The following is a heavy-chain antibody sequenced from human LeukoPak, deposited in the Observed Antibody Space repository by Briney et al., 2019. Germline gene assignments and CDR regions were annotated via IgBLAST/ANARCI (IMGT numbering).Heavy chain of an antibody. Sequence: ASVKVSCKASGYTFTSYDINWVRQATGQGLEWMGWMNPNSGNTGYAQKFQGRVTMTRNTSISTAYMELSSLRSEDTAVYYCARGPEYQLPGTYYYGMDVWGQGTTVTVSS. V-gene: IGHV1-8*01. CDR2: MNPNSGNT. CDR3: ARGPEYQLPGTYYYGMDV. D-gene: IGHD2-2*01. CDR1: GYTFTSYD. J-gene: IGHJ6*02.